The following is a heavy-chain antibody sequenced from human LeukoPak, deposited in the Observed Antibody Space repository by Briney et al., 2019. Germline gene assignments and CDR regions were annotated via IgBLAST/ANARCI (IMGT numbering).Heavy chain of an antibody. V-gene: IGHV1-46*01. CDR2: INPSGGST. D-gene: IGHD7-27*01. CDR3: ARVAPWGFWFDP. Sequence: GASVKVSCKTSGYTFTRYYMPWVRQAPGQGLEWIGIINPSGGSTSYAQKFQGRVTMTRDTSTSTVYMELSSLRSEDTAVYYCARVAPWGFWFDPWGQGTLVTVSS. CDR1: GYTFTRYY. J-gene: IGHJ5*02.